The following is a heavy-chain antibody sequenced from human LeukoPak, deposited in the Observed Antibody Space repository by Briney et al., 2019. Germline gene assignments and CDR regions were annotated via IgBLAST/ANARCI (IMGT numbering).Heavy chain of an antibody. J-gene: IGHJ4*02. CDR1: GYTFTSYG. CDR2: ISAYNGNT. V-gene: IGHV1-18*01. Sequence: ASVKVSCKASGYTFTSYGISLVRQAPGQGLERMGWISAYNGNTNYAQKLQGRVTMTTDTSTSTAYMELRSLRSDDTAVYYCARPYYDSSAPPYDYWGQGTLVTVSS. CDR3: ARPYYDSSAPPYDY. D-gene: IGHD3-22*01.